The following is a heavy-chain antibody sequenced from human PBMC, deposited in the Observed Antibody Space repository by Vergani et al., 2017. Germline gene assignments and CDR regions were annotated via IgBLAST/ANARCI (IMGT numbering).Heavy chain of an antibody. J-gene: IGHJ4*02. CDR2: IRYSGPT. V-gene: IGHV4-39*01. Sequence: VQLVESGGGLVKPGGSLRLSCAASGFSFSSYSMNWVRQPPGKGLEWIGSIRYSGPTYYNLPLQSRTTISLDTSKNQFSLKLSSVTAADTALYFCARHDRKTYTATMGWYDYWGQGILVTVSS. CDR1: GFSFSSYS. D-gene: IGHD3-16*01. CDR3: ARHDRKTYTATMGWYDY.